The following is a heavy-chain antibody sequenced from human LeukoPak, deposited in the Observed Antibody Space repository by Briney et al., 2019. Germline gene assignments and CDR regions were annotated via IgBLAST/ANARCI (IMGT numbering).Heavy chain of an antibody. CDR1: GFTFSSYW. J-gene: IGHJ4*02. CDR3: ARVGFGDLNYFDY. D-gene: IGHD3-10*01. CDR2: INSEGSSS. Sequence: PGGSLRLSCAASGFTFSSYWMHWVRQAPGKGLVGVSRINSEGSSSTYADSVKGRFPISRDNAKNTLYLQMNSLRAEDTAVYYYARVGFGDLNYFDYWGQGTLVTVSS. V-gene: IGHV3-74*01.